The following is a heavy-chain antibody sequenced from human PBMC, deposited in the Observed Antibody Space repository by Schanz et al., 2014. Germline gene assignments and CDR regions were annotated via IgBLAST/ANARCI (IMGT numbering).Heavy chain of an antibody. CDR3: AKCIGWYGRCAFDI. Sequence: QVQLVESGGGVVQPGRSLRLSCAASGFSFSTYAMHWVRQAPGKGLEWVAVTSTDGTKTYYAASVRGRFTISRDNSKNTLFLQMNSLRAEDTAVYYCAKCIGWYGRCAFDIWGQGTMVTVSS. CDR1: GFSFSTYA. D-gene: IGHD6-19*01. J-gene: IGHJ3*02. V-gene: IGHV3-30*04. CDR2: TSTDGTKT.